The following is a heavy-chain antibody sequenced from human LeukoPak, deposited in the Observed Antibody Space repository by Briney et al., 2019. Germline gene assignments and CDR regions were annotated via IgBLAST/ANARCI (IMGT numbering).Heavy chain of an antibody. Sequence: GGSLRLSCAASGFTFSSYWMSWVRQAPGKGLEWVANIKQDGSERYYVDSVKGRFTISRDNAKNSLYLQMNSLRAEDTAVYYCARIAGDCSGGSCYLLGYYYYYMDVWGKGTTVTASS. D-gene: IGHD2-15*01. CDR3: ARIAGDCSGGSCYLLGYYYYYMDV. J-gene: IGHJ6*03. V-gene: IGHV3-7*01. CDR1: GFTFSSYW. CDR2: IKQDGSER.